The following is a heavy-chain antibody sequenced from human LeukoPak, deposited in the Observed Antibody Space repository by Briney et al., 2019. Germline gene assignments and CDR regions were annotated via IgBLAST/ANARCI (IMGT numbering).Heavy chain of an antibody. CDR2: INHSGST. CDR3: ARDPSSTVTTEYYFDY. J-gene: IGHJ4*02. Sequence: SETLSLTCAVYGGSFSGYYWSWIRQPPGKGLEWIGEINHSGSTNYNPSLKSRVTISVDTSKNQFSLKLSSVTAADTAVYYCARDPSSTVTTEYYFDYWGQGTLVTVSS. D-gene: IGHD4-17*01. V-gene: IGHV4-34*01. CDR1: GGSFSGYY.